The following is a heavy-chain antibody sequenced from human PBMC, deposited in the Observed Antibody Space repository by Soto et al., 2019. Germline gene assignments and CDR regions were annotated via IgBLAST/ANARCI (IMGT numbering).Heavy chain of an antibody. CDR1: GFSFSDYS. CDR3: ARDLLEMLSRQHYYYYLDV. V-gene: IGHV3-11*01. Sequence: QVHLVESGGDLVKPGGSLRLSCVASGFSFSDYSMTWMRQAPGGGLDFVAFISNTAITDYYADSVKGRFTISRDNARNSVYLQMDSLRAEDSAVYYCARDLLEMLSRQHYYYYLDVWGTGTTVTVSS. CDR2: ISNTAITD. D-gene: IGHD3-16*01. J-gene: IGHJ6*03.